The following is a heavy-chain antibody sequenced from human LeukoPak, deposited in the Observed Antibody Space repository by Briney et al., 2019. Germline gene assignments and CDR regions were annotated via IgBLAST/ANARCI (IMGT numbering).Heavy chain of an antibody. Sequence: GGSLRLSCVASGFTFSDYYIHWVRQAPGKGLVWVSRINSDGTGTTYADSVKGRFTISRDNAKNTLFLQMNSLRAEDTAVYYCVRVPYWGQGTLVTVSS. V-gene: IGHV3-74*01. J-gene: IGHJ4*02. CDR1: GFTFSDYY. CDR2: INSDGTGT. CDR3: VRVPY.